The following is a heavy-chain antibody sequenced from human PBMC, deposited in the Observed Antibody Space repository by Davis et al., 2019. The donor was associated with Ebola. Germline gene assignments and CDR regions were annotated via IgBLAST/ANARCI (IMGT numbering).Heavy chain of an antibody. CDR1: GYTFTSYG. J-gene: IGHJ4*02. Sequence: AASVKVSCKASGYTFTSYGISWVRQAPGQGLEWRGWISDYNGNTNYAQKLQGRVTMTTDTSTSTAYMVLKSLRSDDTAVYYCARELYGDDYWGQGTLVTVSS. CDR2: ISDYNGNT. CDR3: ARELYGDDY. D-gene: IGHD4-17*01. V-gene: IGHV1-18*01.